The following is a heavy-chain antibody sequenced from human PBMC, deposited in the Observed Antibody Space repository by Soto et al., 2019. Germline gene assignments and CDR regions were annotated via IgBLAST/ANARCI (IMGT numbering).Heavy chain of an antibody. V-gene: IGHV1-2*02. CDR2: INPNSGGT. J-gene: IGHJ3*02. CDR1: GYTFTGYY. D-gene: IGHD6-13*01. Sequence: ASVKVSCKASGYTFTGYYMHWVRQAPGQGLEWMGWINPNSGGTNYAQKFQGRVTMTRDTSISTAYMELSRLRSDDTAVYYCARVYQYSNSWNDHDAFDIWGQGTMVTVSS. CDR3: ARVYQYSNSWNDHDAFDI.